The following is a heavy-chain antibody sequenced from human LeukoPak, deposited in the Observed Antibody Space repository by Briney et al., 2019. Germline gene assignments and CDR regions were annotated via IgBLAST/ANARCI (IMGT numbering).Heavy chain of an antibody. V-gene: IGHV3-74*01. CDR2: TNSDGSST. D-gene: IGHD5/OR15-5a*01. CDR3: ARDDVSYGMDV. Sequence: GGSLRLSCAGSGFTFSSYWMYWVRHAPGKGLVSVSRTNSDGSSTSYADSVKGRFTISRDNAKNTVYLQMNSLGAEDTAVYYCARDDVSYGMDVWGQGTTVTVSS. J-gene: IGHJ6*02. CDR1: GFTFSSYW.